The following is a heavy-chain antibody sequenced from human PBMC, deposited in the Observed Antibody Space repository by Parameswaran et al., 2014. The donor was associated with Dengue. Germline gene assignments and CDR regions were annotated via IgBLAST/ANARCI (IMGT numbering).Heavy chain of an antibody. J-gene: IGHJ6*02. CDR2: IIPIFGTA. Sequence: SWVRQAPGQGLEWMGGIIPIFGTANYAQKFQGRVTITADESTSTAYMELSSLRSEDTAVYYCARKGCSGGSCSRRGLGYYYGMDVWGQGTTVTVSS. D-gene: IGHD2-15*01. CDR3: ARKGCSGGSCSRRGLGYYYGMDV. V-gene: IGHV1-69*01.